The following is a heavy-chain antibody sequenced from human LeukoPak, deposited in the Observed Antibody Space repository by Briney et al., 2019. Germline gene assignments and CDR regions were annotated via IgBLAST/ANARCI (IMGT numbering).Heavy chain of an antibody. CDR2: IYHSGST. CDR1: GGSISSSNW. D-gene: IGHD3-22*01. Sequence: PSGTLSLTCAVSGGSISSSNWWSWVRQPPGKGLEWIGEIYHSGSTNYNPSLKSRVTISVDNSKNHFSLKLSSVTAADTAVYYCARSSYYDSTYGMDVWGQGTRSPSP. CDR3: ARSSYYDSTYGMDV. V-gene: IGHV4-4*02. J-gene: IGHJ6*02.